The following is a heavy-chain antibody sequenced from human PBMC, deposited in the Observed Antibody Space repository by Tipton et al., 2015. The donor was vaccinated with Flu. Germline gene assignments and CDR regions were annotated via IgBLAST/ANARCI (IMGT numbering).Heavy chain of an antibody. CDR1: GGSISSFY. Sequence: TLSLTCTVSGGSISSFYWGWIRQPPGKGLEWIGNTFHSGNTYLNPSLKGRVTMSIDTSKNQFSLKLSSVTAADTAVYYCARHTGDSVRGVIDYWGQGTLVTVSS. CDR2: TFHSGNT. V-gene: IGHV4-59*08. CDR3: ARHTGDSVRGVIDY. D-gene: IGHD3-10*02. J-gene: IGHJ4*02.